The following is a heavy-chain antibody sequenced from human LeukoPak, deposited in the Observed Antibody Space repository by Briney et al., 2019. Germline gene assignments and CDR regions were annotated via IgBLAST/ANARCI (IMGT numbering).Heavy chain of an antibody. Sequence: SETLSLTCTVSGGSISSYYWSWIRQPPGKGLEWIGYIYYSGCTDYNPSLKSRVTISVDTSKNQFSLKLSSVTAADTAVYYCAAMVRGVMRYWGQGTLVTVSS. J-gene: IGHJ4*02. V-gene: IGHV4-59*01. CDR1: GGSISSYY. CDR3: AAMVRGVMRY. CDR2: IYYSGCT. D-gene: IGHD3-10*01.